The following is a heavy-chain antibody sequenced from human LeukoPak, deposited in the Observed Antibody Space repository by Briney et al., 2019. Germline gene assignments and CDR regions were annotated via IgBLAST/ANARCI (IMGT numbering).Heavy chain of an antibody. Sequence: ASVELSCKASGATFSSYAISWVRQAPGQGLEWMGRIIPILGIANYAQKFPGRVTITAAKSTSTAYMELSSLRSEETAVYYCARVGSAYSSSLFDYWGQRTLVTVSS. CDR3: ARVGSAYSSSLFDY. D-gene: IGHD6-13*01. J-gene: IGHJ4*02. CDR1: GATFSSYA. V-gene: IGHV1-69*04. CDR2: IIPILGIA.